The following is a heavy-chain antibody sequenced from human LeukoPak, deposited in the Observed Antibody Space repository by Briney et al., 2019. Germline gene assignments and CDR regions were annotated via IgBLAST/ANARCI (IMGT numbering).Heavy chain of an antibody. V-gene: IGHV3-48*02. CDR1: GFTFSAYS. D-gene: IGHD6-19*01. J-gene: IGHJ3*02. CDR3: ARSVIAVAGYDAFDI. CDR2: ISSRSFTI. Sequence: GGSLRLSCAASGFTFSAYSMNLVPQAPGKGLDWVSYISSRSFTIYYADSVKGRFTISRDNAKNSLYLEMNSLRDEDTAVYYCARSVIAVAGYDAFDIWGQGTVVTVSS.